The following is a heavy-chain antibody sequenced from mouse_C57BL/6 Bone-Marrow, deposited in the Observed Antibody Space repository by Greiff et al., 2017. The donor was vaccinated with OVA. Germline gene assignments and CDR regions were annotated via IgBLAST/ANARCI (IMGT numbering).Heavy chain of an antibody. V-gene: IGHV5-4*03. J-gene: IGHJ4*01. CDR1: GFTFSSYA. CDR3: ASIYYDYDEDAMDY. CDR2: ISDGGSYT. Sequence: EVKVVESGGGLVKPGGSLKLSCAASGFTFSSYAMSWVRQTPEKRLEWVATISDGGSYTYYPDNVKGRFTISRDNAKNNLYLQMSHLKSEDTAMYYCASIYYDYDEDAMDYWGQGTSVTVSS. D-gene: IGHD2-4*01.